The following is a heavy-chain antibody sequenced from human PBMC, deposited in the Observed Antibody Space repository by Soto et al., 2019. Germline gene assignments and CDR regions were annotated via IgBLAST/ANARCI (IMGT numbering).Heavy chain of an antibody. V-gene: IGHV1-2*04. Sequence: ASVKVSCKASGYTFTGYYMHWVRQAPGQGLEWMGWINPNSGGTNYAQKFQGWVTMTRDASTGTAYMELSSLISDDTAVYYCARGPNVNSFFDYWGQGTLVTVSS. CDR2: INPNSGGT. J-gene: IGHJ4*02. D-gene: IGHD4-4*01. CDR1: GYTFTGYY. CDR3: ARGPNVNSFFDY.